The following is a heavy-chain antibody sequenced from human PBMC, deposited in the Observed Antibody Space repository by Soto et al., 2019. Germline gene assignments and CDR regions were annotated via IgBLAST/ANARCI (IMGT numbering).Heavy chain of an antibody. J-gene: IGHJ4*02. V-gene: IGHV4-34*01. D-gene: IGHD5-18*01. CDR1: GGSLTGYY. CDR3: ARVIGDAYSHGTGRDF. Sequence: VHLQQWGGRLLKPSETLSLTCAVSGGSLTGYYWSWIRQTPGKGLQWIGEINHGGGTGYNPSLKSRATMSVYTSRNKFSLKLTSATAAATGVYYCARVIGDAYSHGTGRDFWGPVSLVSVSA. CDR2: INHGGGT.